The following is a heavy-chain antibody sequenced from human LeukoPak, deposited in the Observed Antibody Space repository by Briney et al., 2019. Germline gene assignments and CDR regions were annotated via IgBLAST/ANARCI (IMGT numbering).Heavy chain of an antibody. D-gene: IGHD1-14*01. CDR1: GYTFTSYD. Sequence: ASVKVSCKASGYTFTSYDINWVRQATGQGLEWMGWMSPSSGNTGYAQKFQGRVTMTRSTSISTAYMELSSLRSEDTAVYYCARNNEPDYWYYMDVWGKGTTVTVSS. V-gene: IGHV1-8*01. CDR2: MSPSSGNT. J-gene: IGHJ6*03. CDR3: ARNNEPDYWYYMDV.